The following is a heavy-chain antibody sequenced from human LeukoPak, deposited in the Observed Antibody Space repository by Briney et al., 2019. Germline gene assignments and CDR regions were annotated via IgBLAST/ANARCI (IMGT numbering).Heavy chain of an antibody. D-gene: IGHD3-9*01. CDR2: IIPILGIA. CDR1: GGTFSSYT. J-gene: IGHJ4*02. Sequence: SVKVSCKASGGTFSSYTISWVRQAPGQGLEWMGRIIPILGIANYAKKFQGRVTITADKSTSTAYIELSSLRSEDTAVYYCARSELVKFDYWGQGTLVTVSS. V-gene: IGHV1-69*02. CDR3: ARSELVKFDY.